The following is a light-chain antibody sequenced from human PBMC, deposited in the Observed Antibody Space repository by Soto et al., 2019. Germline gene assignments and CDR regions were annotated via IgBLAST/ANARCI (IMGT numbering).Light chain of an antibody. CDR2: AAS. CDR3: QQSYSTPPT. V-gene: IGKV1-39*01. J-gene: IGKJ1*01. CDR1: QSISRN. Sequence: DIQMTQSPSFLSASVGDRVTITCRASQSISRNLNWYQQKPGKAPKLLIYAASSLQSGVPLRFSGSGSGTDFTLTISSLQPEDFATYYCQQSYSTPPTFGQGTKVEIK.